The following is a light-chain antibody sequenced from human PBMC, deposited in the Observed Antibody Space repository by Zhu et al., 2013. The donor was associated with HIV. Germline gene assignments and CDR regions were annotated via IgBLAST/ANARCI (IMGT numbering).Light chain of an antibody. CDR2: GND. CDR3: ASWDDSLSGPR. V-gene: IGLV1-47*01. J-gene: IGLJ2*01. Sequence: QSVLTQPPSVSGAPGQRVAISCTGSTSNIGANFDVHWYQHLPGTAPKLLIYGNDRRPSGVPDRFSGSKSGTSASLAISELRSDDEAHYYCASWDDSLSGPRFGGGTKVTVL. CDR1: TSNIGANFD.